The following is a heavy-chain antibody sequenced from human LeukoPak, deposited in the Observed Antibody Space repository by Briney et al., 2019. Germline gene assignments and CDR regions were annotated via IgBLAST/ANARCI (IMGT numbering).Heavy chain of an antibody. CDR2: ISGSGGST. CDR3: AKDWNSEPVYYFDY. J-gene: IGHJ4*02. V-gene: IGHV3-23*01. Sequence: GGSLRLSCAASGFTFSSYAMSWVRQTPGKGLEWVSAISGSGGSTYYADSVKGRFTISRDNSKNTLYLQMNSLRAEDTAVYYCAKDWNSEPVYYFDYWGQGTLVTVSS. CDR1: GFTFSSYA. D-gene: IGHD1-7*01.